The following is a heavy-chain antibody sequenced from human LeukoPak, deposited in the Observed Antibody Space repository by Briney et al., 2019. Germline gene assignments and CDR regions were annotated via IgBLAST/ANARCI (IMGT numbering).Heavy chain of an antibody. V-gene: IGHV1-2*02. J-gene: IGHJ5*02. CDR2: VNPNSDGT. D-gene: IGHD6-13*01. Sequence: GASVTVSYKTSGYTFTDYYMHWVRQAPGQGLEWMGWVNPNSDGTNYAQKFQGRVTMTRDTSISTVYMELSSLRSDDTAVYYCARDMVQQVVRGWFDPWGQGTLVTVSS. CDR1: GYTFTDYY. CDR3: ARDMVQQVVRGWFDP.